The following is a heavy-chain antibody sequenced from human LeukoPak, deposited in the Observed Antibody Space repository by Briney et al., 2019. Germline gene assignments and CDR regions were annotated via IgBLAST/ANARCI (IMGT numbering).Heavy chain of an antibody. J-gene: IGHJ5*02. CDR3: ARDRRQWLVRAVWFDP. CDR2: INPNSCGT. V-gene: IGHV1-2*02. D-gene: IGHD6-19*01. Sequence: ASVKVSCKASGYTFTGYYMHWVRQAPGQGLEWMGWINPNSCGTNYAQKFRGRVTMTRDTSISTAYMELSSLRSDDTAVYYCARDRRQWLVRAVWFDPWGQGTLVTVSS. CDR1: GYTFTGYY.